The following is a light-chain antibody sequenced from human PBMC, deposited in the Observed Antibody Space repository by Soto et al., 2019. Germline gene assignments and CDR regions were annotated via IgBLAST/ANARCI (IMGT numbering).Light chain of an antibody. J-gene: IGLJ1*01. CDR3: SSYAGANRV. CDR2: EVT. Sequence: QSALTQPPSASGSPGQSVTISCTGTSSDVGANNYVSWYQQHPGKAPKLMIYEVTKRPSGVPDRFSGSKSGITASLTVSGLQAEDEADYYCSSYAGANRVFGTGTKLTVL. CDR1: SSDVGANNY. V-gene: IGLV2-8*01.